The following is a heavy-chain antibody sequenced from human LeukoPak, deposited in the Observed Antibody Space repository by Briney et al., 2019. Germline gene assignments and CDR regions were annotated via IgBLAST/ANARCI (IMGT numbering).Heavy chain of an antibody. CDR1: GYTFTSYY. Sequence: ASVKVSCKASGYTFTSYYMHWVRQAPGQGLEWMGIINPSGGSTSYAQKFQGRVTMTRDMSTSTVYMELSSLRSEDTAVYYCARAAPLAGYSSGWAIDYWGQGTLVTVSS. V-gene: IGHV1-46*01. J-gene: IGHJ4*02. CDR2: INPSGGST. D-gene: IGHD6-19*01. CDR3: ARAAPLAGYSSGWAIDY.